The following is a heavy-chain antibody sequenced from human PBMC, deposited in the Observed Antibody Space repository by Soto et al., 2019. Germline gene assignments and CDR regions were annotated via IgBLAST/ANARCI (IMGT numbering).Heavy chain of an antibody. V-gene: IGHV1-58*02. CDR3: AADTGCSGGSCPSVDYYYYMDV. Sequence: SVKVSCKASGFTFTSSAMQWVRQARGQRLEWIGWIVVGSGNTNYAQKFQERVTITRDMSTSTAYMELSSLRSEDTAVYYCAADTGCSGGSCPSVDYYYYMDVWGNGTTGTVSS. J-gene: IGHJ6*03. D-gene: IGHD2-15*01. CDR2: IVVGSGNT. CDR1: GFTFTSSA.